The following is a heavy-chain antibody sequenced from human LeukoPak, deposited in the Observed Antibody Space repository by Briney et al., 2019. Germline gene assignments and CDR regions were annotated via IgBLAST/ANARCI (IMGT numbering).Heavy chain of an antibody. CDR3: ARVPCSGGSCYDY. CDR2: IYHSGST. J-gene: IGHJ4*02. Sequence: SETLSLTCAVYGGSFSGYYWSWIRQPPGKGLEWIGEIYHSGSTNYNPSLKSRVTISVDTSKNRFSLKLNSVTAADTAVYYCARVPCSGGSCYDYWGQGTLVTVSS. CDR1: GGSFSGYY. V-gene: IGHV4-34*01. D-gene: IGHD2-15*01.